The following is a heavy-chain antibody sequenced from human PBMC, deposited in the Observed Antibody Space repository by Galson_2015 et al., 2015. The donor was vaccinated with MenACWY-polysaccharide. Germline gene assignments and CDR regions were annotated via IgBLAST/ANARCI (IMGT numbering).Heavy chain of an antibody. CDR2: INSDGSGA. CDR3: WVYCSSPSCYAGIPS. J-gene: IGHJ4*02. V-gene: IGHV3-74*01. CDR1: GFTFSSYS. D-gene: IGHD2-2*01. Sequence: SLRLSCAASGFTFSSYSMNWVRQAPGKGLVWVSVINSDGSGANYADSVKGRFTISRDNAKNTLYLQMNSLRAEDTAVYYCWVYCSSPSCYAGIPSGGQGTLVTVSS.